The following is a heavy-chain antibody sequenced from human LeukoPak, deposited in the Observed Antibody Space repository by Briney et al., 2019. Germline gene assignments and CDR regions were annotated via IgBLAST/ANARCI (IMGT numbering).Heavy chain of an antibody. CDR3: AKRGTVTTFGHCDY. CDR1: GFTFSNYA. CDR2: ISDSGGST. J-gene: IGHJ4*02. V-gene: IGHV3-23*01. D-gene: IGHD4-17*01. Sequence: GGTLRLSCAASGFTFSNYAMSWVRQAPGKGLEWVSTISDSGGSTYYADSVKGRFTISRDNSKNTLYLQRNSLRAEDTAVYYCAKRGTVTTFGHCDYWGQGTLVTVSS.